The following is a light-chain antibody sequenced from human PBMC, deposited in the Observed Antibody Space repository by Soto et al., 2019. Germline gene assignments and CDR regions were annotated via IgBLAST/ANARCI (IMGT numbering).Light chain of an antibody. J-gene: IGKJ5*01. CDR3: QQYGNSPIT. CDR2: GGS. CDR1: QSVSSNH. Sequence: EIVMTQSPATLSVSPGERATLSCRASQSVSSNHLAWYQQKPGQAPRLLTYGGSSRATGIPVRFSGSGSGTDFTLTISRLEPEDFAVYYCQQYGNSPITFGQGTRLEIK. V-gene: IGKV3-20*01.